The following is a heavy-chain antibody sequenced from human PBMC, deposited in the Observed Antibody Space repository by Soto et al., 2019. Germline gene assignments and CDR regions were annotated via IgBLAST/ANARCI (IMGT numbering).Heavy chain of an antibody. CDR1: GGSISSGNYY. Sequence: QVQLQESGPGLVKPSQTLSLTCTVSGGSISSGNYYWSWIRQHPGKGLEWIGYIYYSGSTYFNPSLKSRVTISVDTSKSQFSLKLSSVTAADTAVYYCARDGESGDARFDYWGQGTLVTVSS. CDR3: ARDGESGDARFDY. D-gene: IGHD2-21*02. V-gene: IGHV4-31*03. J-gene: IGHJ4*02. CDR2: IYYSGST.